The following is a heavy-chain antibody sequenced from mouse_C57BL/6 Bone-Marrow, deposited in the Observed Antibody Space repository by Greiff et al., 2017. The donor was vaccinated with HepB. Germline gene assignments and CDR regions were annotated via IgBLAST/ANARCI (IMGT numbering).Heavy chain of an antibody. V-gene: IGHV1-81*01. CDR2: IYPRSGNT. D-gene: IGHD2-10*02. CDR3: ARSGYGNYDYAMDY. J-gene: IGHJ4*01. CDR1: GYTFTSYG. Sequence: QVQLQQSGAELARPGASVKLSCKASGYTFTSYGISWVKQRTGQDLEWIGEIYPRSGNTYYNEKFKGKATLTADKSSSTAYMELRSLTSEDSAVYFCARSGYGNYDYAMDYWGQGTSVTVSS.